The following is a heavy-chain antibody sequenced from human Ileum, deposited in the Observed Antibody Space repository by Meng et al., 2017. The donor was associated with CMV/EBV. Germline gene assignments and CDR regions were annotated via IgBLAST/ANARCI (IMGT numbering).Heavy chain of an antibody. D-gene: IGHD2-15*01. J-gene: IGHJ6*02. CDR3: ARAIARGSYYYGLDI. CDR1: GGSVSRGSYY. Sequence: SETLSLTCTVSGGSVSRGSYYWSWVRQPPGRGPEWIGYISSSGGSNYDPSLGGRVTMSVDTSKNQFSLNLTSGTTADTALYYCARAIARGSYYYGLDIWGPGTTVTVSS. CDR2: ISSSGGS. V-gene: IGHV4-61*01.